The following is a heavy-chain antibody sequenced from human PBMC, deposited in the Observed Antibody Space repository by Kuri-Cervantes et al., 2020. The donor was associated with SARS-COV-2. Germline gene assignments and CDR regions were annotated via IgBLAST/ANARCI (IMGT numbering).Heavy chain of an antibody. J-gene: IGHJ3*02. D-gene: IGHD5-12*01. CDR3: ARDGLVARYPRTAFDI. CDR1: GGSISSYH. V-gene: IGHV4-59*12. CDR2: IYYSGST. Sequence: ESLKISCTVSGGSISSYHWSWIRQPPGKGLEWIGYIYYSGSTNYNPSLKSRVTISVDTSKNQFSLKLSSVTAADTAVYYCARDGLVARYPRTAFDIWGQGTMVTVSS.